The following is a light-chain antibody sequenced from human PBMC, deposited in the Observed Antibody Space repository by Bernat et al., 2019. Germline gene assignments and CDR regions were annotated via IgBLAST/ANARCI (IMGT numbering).Light chain of an antibody. J-gene: IGLJ3*02. CDR2: DAS. CDR3: SSYTSSSTLVV. V-gene: IGLV2-14*03. CDR1: SSDVGGYNY. Sequence: QSALTQPASVSGSPGQSITISCTGTSSDVGGYNYVSWYQQHPGKAPKLMIYDASNRPSGVSNRFSDSKSGNTASLTISGLQAEDEADYYCSSYTSSSTLVVFGGGTKLTVL.